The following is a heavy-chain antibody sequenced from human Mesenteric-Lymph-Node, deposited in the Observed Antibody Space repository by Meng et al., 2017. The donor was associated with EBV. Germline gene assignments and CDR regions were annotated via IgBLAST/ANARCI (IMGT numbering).Heavy chain of an antibody. CDR3: ARTGSSPNHTLNY. D-gene: IGHD1-14*01. V-gene: IGHV4-39*07. CDR2: FYYNGRT. J-gene: IGHJ4*02. CDR1: GGFISGRHYY. Sequence: HLKAAGPVLVKPSEPLSLPCPVFGGFISGRHYYWVWIRQPPGKGLEWIASFYYNGRTYYNPSLQRRVTLSVGTSQNQFSLKLTSVTATDTAVYFCARTGSSPNHTLNYWGQGTLVTVSS.